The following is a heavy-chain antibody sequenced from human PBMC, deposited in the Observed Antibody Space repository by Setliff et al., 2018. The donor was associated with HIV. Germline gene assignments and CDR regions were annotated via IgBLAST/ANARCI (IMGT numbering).Heavy chain of an antibody. Sequence: SGPTLVHPTQILTLTCTFSGFSLSTSGVGVGWIRQPPGKALEWLALIYWDDDKRYNPSLNSRLTVTKDISKHQVVLTMTNVDPVDTATYYCAHRRGGDRGTNNWFDPWGQGALVTVSS. D-gene: IGHD1-1*01. CDR3: AHRRGGDRGTNNWFDP. CDR2: IYWDDDK. J-gene: IGHJ5*02. CDR1: GFSLSTSGVG. V-gene: IGHV2-5*02.